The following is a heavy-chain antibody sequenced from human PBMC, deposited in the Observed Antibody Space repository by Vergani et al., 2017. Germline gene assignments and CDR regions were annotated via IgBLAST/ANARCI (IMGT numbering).Heavy chain of an antibody. CDR1: GYSISSGYY. D-gene: IGHD2-15*01. CDR3: ARAGYCSGGSCYSGIDY. J-gene: IGHJ4*02. CDR2: IYHSGST. Sequence: QVQLQESGPGLVKPSETLSLTCAVSGYSISSGYYWGWIRQPPGKGLEWIGSIYHSGSTYYNPSLKSRVTISVDTSMNQFSLKLSSVTAADTAVYYCARAGYCSGGSCYSGIDYWGQGTLVTVSS. V-gene: IGHV4-38-2*01.